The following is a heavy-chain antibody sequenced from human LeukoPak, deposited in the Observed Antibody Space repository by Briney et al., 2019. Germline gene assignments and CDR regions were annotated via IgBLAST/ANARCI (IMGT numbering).Heavy chain of an antibody. D-gene: IGHD2-2*01. CDR3: ARASSQEAFDI. CDR2: MNPNSGNT. J-gene: IGHJ3*02. V-gene: IGHV1-8*01. Sequence: ASVKVSCKASGYTFSSYDINWVRQATGQGLEWMGWMNPNSGNTGYAQKFQGRVTMTRNTSISTAYMELSRLRSDDTAVYYCARASSQEAFDIWGQGTMVTVSS. CDR1: GYTFSSYD.